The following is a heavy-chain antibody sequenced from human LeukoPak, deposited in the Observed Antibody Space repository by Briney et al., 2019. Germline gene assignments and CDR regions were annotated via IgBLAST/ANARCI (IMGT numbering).Heavy chain of an antibody. J-gene: IGHJ5*02. V-gene: IGHV4-39*07. CDR3: ARDLERGQLARRNLFDP. Sequence: PSETMSLTCTVSAGSISSSSYYWGWLRQPPGKGLEWIGSIYYSGSTYYNPSLKSRFTISVDTSKNQFSLKLSSVTAADTAVYYCARDLERGQLARRNLFDPWGQGTLVTVSS. CDR1: AGSISSSSYY. CDR2: IYYSGST. D-gene: IGHD6-6*01.